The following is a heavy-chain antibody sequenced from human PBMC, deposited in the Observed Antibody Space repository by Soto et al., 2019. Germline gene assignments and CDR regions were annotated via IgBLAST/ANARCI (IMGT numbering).Heavy chain of an antibody. CDR1: GYTFSNFW. V-gene: IGHV5-51*01. J-gene: IGHJ4*02. D-gene: IGHD6-13*01. Sequence: GASLKISWQCSGYTFSNFWIAWVRQLPGKGLEYMGIIYPGDSETRYSPSFHGKVNISADRSIGTAYLQWSSLEASDSAFYFCARSPRSSPYFDYWGQGALVTVSS. CDR2: IYPGDSET. CDR3: ARSPRSSPYFDY.